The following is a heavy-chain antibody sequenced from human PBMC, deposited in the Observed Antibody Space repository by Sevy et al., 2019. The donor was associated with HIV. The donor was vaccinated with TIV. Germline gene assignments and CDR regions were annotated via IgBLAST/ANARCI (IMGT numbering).Heavy chain of an antibody. CDR1: GDSVSSNSAA. V-gene: IGHV6-1*01. D-gene: IGHD6-19*01. CDR2: TYYRSKWSN. CDR3: ARGLVPFYFDS. Sequence: SLTISLTCAISGDSVSSNSAAWNWIRLSPSRVLEWLGRTYYRSKWSNNHAESVKGRLSINPDTSKNQISLQLNSVTPEDTAVDYCARGLVPFYFDSWGQGTLVSVSS. J-gene: IGHJ4*02.